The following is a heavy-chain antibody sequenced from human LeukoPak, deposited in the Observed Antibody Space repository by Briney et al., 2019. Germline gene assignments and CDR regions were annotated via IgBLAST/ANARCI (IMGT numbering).Heavy chain of an antibody. CDR2: IVVGSGNT. Sequence: SVKVSCKASGFTFTSSAMQWVRQARGQRLEWIGWIVVGSGNTNYAQKFQERVTITRDMSTSTAYMELSSLRSEDTAVYYCARDVVVGSSSRLDYWGQGTLVTVSS. V-gene: IGHV1-58*02. D-gene: IGHD6-6*01. CDR3: ARDVVVGSSSRLDY. J-gene: IGHJ4*02. CDR1: GFTFTSSA.